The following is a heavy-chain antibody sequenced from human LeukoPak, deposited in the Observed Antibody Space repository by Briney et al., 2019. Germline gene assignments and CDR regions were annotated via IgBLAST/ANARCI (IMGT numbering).Heavy chain of an antibody. CDR3: ARVSAVAAAGTGWFDP. J-gene: IGHJ5*02. Sequence: ASVKVSCKASGYTFTSYDINWVRQATGQGLEWMGWMNPNSGNTGYAQKFQGRVTMTRNTSISTAYMELSSLRSEDTAVYYCARVSAVAAAGTGWFDPWGQGTLVTVSS. CDR1: GYTFTSYD. V-gene: IGHV1-8*01. CDR2: MNPNSGNT. D-gene: IGHD6-13*01.